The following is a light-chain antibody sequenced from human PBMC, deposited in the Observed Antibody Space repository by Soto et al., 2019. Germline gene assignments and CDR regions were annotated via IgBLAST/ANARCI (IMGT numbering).Light chain of an antibody. CDR2: GNS. CDR3: RSYDSSLRGYV. CDR1: SSNIGAGYD. Sequence: QSVLTQPPSVSGAPGQRVTISCTGSSSNIGAGYDVHWYQQLPGTAPKLLIYGNSNRPSGVPDRFSGSKSGTSASLAITGLRAEDEDYYYGRSYDSSLRGYVFGTGTKLTVL. J-gene: IGLJ1*01. V-gene: IGLV1-40*01.